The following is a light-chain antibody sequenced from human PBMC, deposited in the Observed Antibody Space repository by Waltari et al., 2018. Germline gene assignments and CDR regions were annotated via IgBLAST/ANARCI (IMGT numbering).Light chain of an antibody. V-gene: IGLV3-9*01. CDR3: QVWDSSTGV. J-gene: IGLJ3*02. Sequence: SYELTQPLSVSVALGQTASITCGGNNIGGKNGHWYQQKPGQAPVLVIYRDASRPSGITERVAGSNSGNTATLTISRAQAGDEADYYCQVWDSSTGVFGGGTKLTVL. CDR2: RDA. CDR1: NIGGKN.